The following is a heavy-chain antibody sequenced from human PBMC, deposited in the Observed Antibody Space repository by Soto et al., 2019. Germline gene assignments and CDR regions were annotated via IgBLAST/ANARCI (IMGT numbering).Heavy chain of an antibody. D-gene: IGHD6-6*01. V-gene: IGHV3-23*01. CDR3: ARRISSSSFYFDY. Sequence: EVQLLESGGGLVQPGGSLRLSCAASGFPFSSYAMSWVRHAPDKGLEWVSAIGFTGDSTFYADSVKGRFTISRDNSKNTLYLQMNSLRAEDTAVYFCARRISSSSFYFDYWGQGTLVTVSS. CDR2: IGFTGDST. J-gene: IGHJ4*02. CDR1: GFPFSSYA.